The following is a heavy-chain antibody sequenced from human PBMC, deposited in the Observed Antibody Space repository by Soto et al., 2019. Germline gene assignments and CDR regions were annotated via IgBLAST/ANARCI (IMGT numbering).Heavy chain of an antibody. CDR1: GYTFSNFA. Sequence: ASVKVSCKASGYTFSNFAMHWVRQAPGQRLEWMGWINPGNGNTEYSQKFQKRVTITRDTSTSTAYMELSSLSFEDTAVYYCASEDLATGFVWGPGSLVTVSS. V-gene: IGHV1-3*01. CDR2: INPGNGNT. CDR3: ASEDLATGFV. J-gene: IGHJ4*02. D-gene: IGHD5-12*01.